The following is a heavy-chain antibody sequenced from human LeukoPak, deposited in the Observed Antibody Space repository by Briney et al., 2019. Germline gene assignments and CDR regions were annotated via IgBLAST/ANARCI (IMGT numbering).Heavy chain of an antibody. CDR1: GFTFSSYA. Sequence: GGSLRLSCAASGFTFSSYAMRWVRQAPGKGLEWVSAISGSGGSTYYADYVEGRFTISRDNSKNTLYLQMNSLRAEDTAVYHCAKSPGFIGIDYWGQGTLVTVSS. CDR3: AKSPGFIGIDY. D-gene: IGHD1-26*01. J-gene: IGHJ4*02. CDR2: ISGSGGST. V-gene: IGHV3-23*01.